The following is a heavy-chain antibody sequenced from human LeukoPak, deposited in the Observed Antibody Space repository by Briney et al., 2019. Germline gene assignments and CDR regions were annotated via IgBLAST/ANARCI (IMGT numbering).Heavy chain of an antibody. CDR1: GYSFTSYW. D-gene: IGHD5-24*01. V-gene: IGHV5-51*01. CDR3: ARRPEMATTRYAFDI. J-gene: IGHJ3*02. Sequence: GESLKISCKGSGYSFTSYWIGWVRQMPGKGLEWMGIIYPGDSDTRYSPSFQGQVTISADKSISTAYLQWSSLKASDTAMYYCARRPEMATTRYAFDIWGQGTMVTVSS. CDR2: IYPGDSDT.